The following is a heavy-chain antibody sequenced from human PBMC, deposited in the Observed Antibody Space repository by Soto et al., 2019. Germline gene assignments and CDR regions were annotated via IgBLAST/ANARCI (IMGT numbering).Heavy chain of an antibody. CDR2: INHSGST. J-gene: IGHJ4*02. Sequence: SETLSLTCAVYGGSFSGYYWSWIRQPPGKGLEWIGEINHSGSTNYNPSLKSRVTISVDTSKNQFSLKLSSVTAADTAVYYCARKYCSGGSCYPPPQGFDYWGQGTLVTVSS. V-gene: IGHV4-34*01. CDR3: ARKYCSGGSCYPPPQGFDY. D-gene: IGHD2-15*01. CDR1: GGSFSGYY.